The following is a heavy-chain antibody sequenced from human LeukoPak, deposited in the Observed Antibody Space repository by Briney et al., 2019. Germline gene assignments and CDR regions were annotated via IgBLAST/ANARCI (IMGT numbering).Heavy chain of an antibody. Sequence: SETLSLTCAVSNYSINSGYYWGWIRPPPAKGLEWIGSIYHTGRTHYNPSLKSRITLSVDTSKNHFSLKLTSVTAADTAVYYCARQADYDLFQPLLYIYWGQGSLVTVSS. D-gene: IGHD2-2*02. V-gene: IGHV4-38-2*01. CDR3: ARQADYDLFQPLLYIY. CDR2: IYHTGRT. J-gene: IGHJ4*02. CDR1: NYSINSGYY.